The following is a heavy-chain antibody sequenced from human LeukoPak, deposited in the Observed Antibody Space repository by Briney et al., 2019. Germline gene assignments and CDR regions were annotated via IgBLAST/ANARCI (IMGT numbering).Heavy chain of an antibody. CDR2: IYYSGST. D-gene: IGHD3-3*01. V-gene: IGHV4-59*08. J-gene: IGHJ6*02. Sequence: SETLSLTCTVSGGSISSYYWSWLRQPPGKGLEWIGYIYYSGSTNYNPSLKSRVTISVDTSKNQFSLKLSSVTAADTAVYYCARKSYYDFWSGYYRADYYGMDVWGQGTTVTVSS. CDR3: ARKSYYDFWSGYYRADYYGMDV. CDR1: GGSISSYY.